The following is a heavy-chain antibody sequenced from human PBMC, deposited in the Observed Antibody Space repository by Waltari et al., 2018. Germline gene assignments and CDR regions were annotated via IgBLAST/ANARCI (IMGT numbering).Heavy chain of an antibody. V-gene: IGHV3-48*04. CDR3: ARALGPRNRSGYPRPGPEYWYFDL. D-gene: IGHD3-3*01. CDR2: ISSSSSTI. J-gene: IGHJ2*01. CDR1: GFTFSSYS. Sequence: EVQLVESGGGLVQPGGSLRLSCAASGFTFSSYSMNWVRQAPGKGLEGASYISSSSSTIYYADSVKGRFTISRDNAKNSLYLQMNSLRAEDTAVYYCARALGPRNRSGYPRPGPEYWYFDLWGRGTLVTVSS.